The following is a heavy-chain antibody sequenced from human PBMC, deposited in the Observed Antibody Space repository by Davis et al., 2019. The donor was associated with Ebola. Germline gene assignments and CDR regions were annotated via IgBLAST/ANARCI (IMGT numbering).Heavy chain of an antibody. CDR1: GFTFSSYA. CDR2: ISYDGSNK. D-gene: IGHD2-15*01. V-gene: IGHV3-30-3*01. CDR3: AKDLVSIRVVIFDY. J-gene: IGHJ4*02. Sequence: GGSLRLSCAASGFTFSSYAMHWVRQAPGKGLEWVAVISYDGSNKYYADSVKGRFTISRDNSKNTLYLQMNSLRAEDTAVYYCAKDLVSIRVVIFDYWGQGTLVTVSS.